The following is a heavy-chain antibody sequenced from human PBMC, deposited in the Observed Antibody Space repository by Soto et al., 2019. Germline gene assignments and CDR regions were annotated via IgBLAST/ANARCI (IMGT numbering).Heavy chain of an antibody. CDR1: GGTFSSYA. V-gene: IGHV1-69*13. CDR2: IIPIFGTA. CDR3: AREVGNFYSGSYRDLFDY. Sequence: ASVKVSCKASGGTFSSYAISWVRQAPGQGLEWMGGIIPIFGTANYAQKFQGRVTITADESTSTAYMELSSLRSEDTAVYYCAREVGNFYSGSYRDLFDYWGQGTLVTVSS. J-gene: IGHJ4*02. D-gene: IGHD1-26*01.